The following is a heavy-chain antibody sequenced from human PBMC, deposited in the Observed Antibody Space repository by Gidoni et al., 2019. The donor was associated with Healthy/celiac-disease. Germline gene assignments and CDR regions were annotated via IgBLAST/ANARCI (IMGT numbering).Heavy chain of an antibody. CDR2: ISSSSSTI. V-gene: IGHV3-48*01. D-gene: IGHD2-2*01. CDR3: ARDGPLREVPAARSYTPGY. Sequence: EVQLVESGGGLVQPGGSLRLSCAASGFTFSSYSMNWVRQAPGKGLEWVSYISSSSSTIYYADSVKGRFTISRDNAKNSLYLQMNSLRAEDTAVYYCARDGPLREVPAARSYTPGYWGQGTLVTVSS. CDR1: GFTFSSYS. J-gene: IGHJ4*02.